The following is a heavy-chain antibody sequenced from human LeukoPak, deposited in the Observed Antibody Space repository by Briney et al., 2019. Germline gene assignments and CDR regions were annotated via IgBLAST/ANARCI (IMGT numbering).Heavy chain of an antibody. V-gene: IGHV4-34*01. J-gene: IGHJ4*02. D-gene: IGHD2-15*01. CDR2: IKHIGGA. CDR1: GGSFSGYY. Sequence: SETLSLTCADYGGSFSGYYSSWVREPPGKGLEWIGEIKHIGGATYNPSIKSRAATPVETTKNQFSLKLSSMTAADTAVYYCARGCVPVVAATPYYFDYWGQGTLVTVSS. CDR3: ARGCVPVVAATPYYFDY.